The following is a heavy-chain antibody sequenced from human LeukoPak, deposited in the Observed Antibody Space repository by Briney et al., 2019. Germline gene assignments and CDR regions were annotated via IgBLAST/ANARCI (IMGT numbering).Heavy chain of an antibody. D-gene: IGHD3/OR15-3a*01. CDR3: ATDLQSDFWTGYYWDY. CDR1: GGSLNNYG. V-gene: IGHV1-69*06. Sequence: SVKVSCKASGGSLNNYGVSWLRQAPGQGLEWTGRIIPMFGTTIYAEKFQGRVTISADKSTNTAYVEVSRLNSDDTAVYYCATDLQSDFWTGYYWDYWGQGTLVTVSS. J-gene: IGHJ4*02. CDR2: IIPMFGTT.